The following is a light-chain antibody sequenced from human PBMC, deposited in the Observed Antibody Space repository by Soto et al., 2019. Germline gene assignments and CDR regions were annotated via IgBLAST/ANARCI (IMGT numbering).Light chain of an antibody. Sequence: EIVLTQSPGTLSLSPGEIATLSCRASQSVSSAYSAWYQQKPGQAPRLVIYAASSRATGIPDRFSGGGSGTDFTLTISRLEPEDFAVYYCQQCGSSPWTFGQGTRWIS. V-gene: IGKV3-20*01. CDR3: QQCGSSPWT. CDR1: QSVSSAY. J-gene: IGKJ1*01. CDR2: AAS.